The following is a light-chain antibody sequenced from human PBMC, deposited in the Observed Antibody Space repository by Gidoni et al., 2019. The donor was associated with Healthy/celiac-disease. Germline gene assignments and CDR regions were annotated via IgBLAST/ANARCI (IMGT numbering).Light chain of an antibody. J-gene: IGLJ2*01. V-gene: IGLV2-8*01. CDR1: SSDVGGYNY. CDR3: SSYAGSNIYVV. Sequence: QSALTQPPSASGSPGQSVTISCTGTSSDVGGYNYVSWYQQHPGKAPKLMIYEVSKRPPGVPDRFSGSKSANTASLTVSGLQAEDEADYYCSSYAGSNIYVVFGGGTKLTVL. CDR2: EVS.